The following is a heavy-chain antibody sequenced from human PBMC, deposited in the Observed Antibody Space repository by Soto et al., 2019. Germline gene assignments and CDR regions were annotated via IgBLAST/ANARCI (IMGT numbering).Heavy chain of an antibody. CDR2: ISYDGSNK. J-gene: IGHJ2*01. CDR1: GFTFSSYG. V-gene: IGHV3-30*18. CDR3: AKEVVQLWFYWYFDL. Sequence: GGSLRLSCAASGFTFSSYGMHWVRQAPGKGLEWVAVISYDGSNKYYADSVKGRFTISRDNSKNTLYLQMNSLRAEDTAVYYCAKEVVQLWFYWYFDLWGRGTLVTVSS. D-gene: IGHD5-18*01.